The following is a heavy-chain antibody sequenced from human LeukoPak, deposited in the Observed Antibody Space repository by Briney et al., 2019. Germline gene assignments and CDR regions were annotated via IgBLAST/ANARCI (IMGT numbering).Heavy chain of an antibody. CDR1: GGSISSGSYY. CDR3: ATSGWYLLPGVY. CDR2: IYTSGST. D-gene: IGHD6-19*01. Sequence: SETLSLTCTVPGGSISSGSYYWSWIRQPAGKGLEWIGRIYTSGSTNYNPSLKSRVTISVDTSKNQFSLKLSSVTAADTAVYYCATSGWYLLPGVYWGQGTLVTVSS. J-gene: IGHJ4*02. V-gene: IGHV4-61*02.